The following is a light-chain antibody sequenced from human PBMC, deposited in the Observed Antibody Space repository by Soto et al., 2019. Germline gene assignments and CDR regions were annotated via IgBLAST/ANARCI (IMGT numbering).Light chain of an antibody. CDR3: QQHNGWPLT. Sequence: EIVLTQSPGTLSLSPGERATLSCRASQSVSSSYLAWYQQKPGQAPRLLIYGASNRATGIPDRFSGGGSGTDFTLTISRLEPEDFAVYYCQQHNGWPLTFGGGTKVDIK. V-gene: IGKV3-20*01. CDR2: GAS. CDR1: QSVSSSY. J-gene: IGKJ4*01.